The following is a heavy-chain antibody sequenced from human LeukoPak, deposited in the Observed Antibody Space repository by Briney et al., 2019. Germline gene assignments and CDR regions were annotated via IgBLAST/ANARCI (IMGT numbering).Heavy chain of an antibody. J-gene: IGHJ4*02. CDR1: GFTVSSYG. CDR2: ISYDGSNK. V-gene: IGHV3-30*18. D-gene: IGHD6-19*01. Sequence: GGSLRLSCAASGFTVSSYGMHWVRQAPGKGLEWVAVISYDGSNKYYADSVKGRFTISRDNSKNTLYLQMNSLRAEDTAVYYCAKVGYSSGWSAFDYWGQGTLVTVSS. CDR3: AKVGYSSGWSAFDY.